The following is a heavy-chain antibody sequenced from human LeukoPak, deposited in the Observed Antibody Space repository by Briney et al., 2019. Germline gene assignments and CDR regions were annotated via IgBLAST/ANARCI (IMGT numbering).Heavy chain of an antibody. J-gene: IGHJ6*03. CDR3: ARYRGFARTGYYYMDV. CDR2: IYYSGST. V-gene: IGHV4-59*12. D-gene: IGHD1-26*01. Sequence: NPSETLSLTCTVSGGSISSYYWSWIRQPPGKGLEWIGYIYYSGSTNYNPSLKSRVTISVDTSKNQFSLKLSSVTAADTAVYYCARYRGFARTGYYYMDVWGKGTTVTVSS. CDR1: GGSISSYY.